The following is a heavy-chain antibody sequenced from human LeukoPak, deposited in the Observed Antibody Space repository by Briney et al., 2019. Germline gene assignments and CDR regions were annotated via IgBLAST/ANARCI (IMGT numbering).Heavy chain of an antibody. D-gene: IGHD2-2*01. CDR2: INPNSGGT. Sequence: ASVKVSCKASGYTFTSSGISWVRQAPGQGLEWMGWINPNSGGTNYAQKFQGRVTMTRDTSISTAYMELSRLRSDDTAVYYCARTRPAAMQDAFDIWGQGTMVTVSS. CDR3: ARTRPAAMQDAFDI. J-gene: IGHJ3*02. CDR1: GYTFTSSG. V-gene: IGHV1-2*02.